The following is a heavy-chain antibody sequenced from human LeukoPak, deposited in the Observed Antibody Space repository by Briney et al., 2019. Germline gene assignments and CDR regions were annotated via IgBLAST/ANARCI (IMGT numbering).Heavy chain of an antibody. CDR1: GGSFSSTTYY. J-gene: IGHJ4*02. V-gene: IGHV4-39*01. D-gene: IGHD6-19*01. CDR3: ARGVGDYSSGWQYYFDY. CDR2: IYYSGST. Sequence: PSGTLSLTCTVSGGSFSSTTYYWGWIRQPPGKGLEWIGSIYYSGSTYYNPSLKSRVTISVDTSKNQFSLKLNSVTAADMAVYYCARGVGDYSSGWQYYFDYWGQGSLVTVSS.